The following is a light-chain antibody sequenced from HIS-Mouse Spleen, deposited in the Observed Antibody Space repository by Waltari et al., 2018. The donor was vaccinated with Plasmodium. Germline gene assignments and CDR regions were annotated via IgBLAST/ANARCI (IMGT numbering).Light chain of an antibody. CDR1: SLGDKF. CDR2: QES. CDR3: QAWDSSTVV. V-gene: IGLV3-1*01. Sequence: SYELTLPPPVFVSPGPTATIPSSGVSLGDKFALGYQQKPGQSHVLVTYQESKRPSGIPERFSGSNSGNTATLTISGTQAMDEADYYCQAWDSSTVVFGGGTKLTVL. J-gene: IGLJ2*01.